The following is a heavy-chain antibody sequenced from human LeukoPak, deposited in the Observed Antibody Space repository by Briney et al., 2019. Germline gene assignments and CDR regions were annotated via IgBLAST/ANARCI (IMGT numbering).Heavy chain of an antibody. J-gene: IGHJ5*02. CDR2: FDNSGGS. Sequence: SETLSLTCNVSGDSIRGFYWAWIRQPPGKGLEWIGYFDNSGGSNYNPALESRVIISVDTSKNQFSLKLRSLTAADTAVYYCARAGYCSSTSCSPSPNWFDPWGQGTLVTVSS. CDR3: ARAGYCSSTSCSPSPNWFDP. D-gene: IGHD2-2*01. CDR1: GDSIRGFY. V-gene: IGHV4-59*01.